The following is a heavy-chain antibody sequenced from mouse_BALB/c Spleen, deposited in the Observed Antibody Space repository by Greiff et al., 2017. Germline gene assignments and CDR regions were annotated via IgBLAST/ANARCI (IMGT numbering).Heavy chain of an antibody. V-gene: IGHV5-6*01. J-gene: IGHJ4*01. CDR2: ISSGGSYT. CDR1: GFTFSSYG. CDR3: ARHEGRGAMDY. Sequence: EVQLVESGGDLVKPGGSLKLSCAASGFTFSSYGMSWVRQTPDKRLEWVATISSGGSYTYYPDSVKGRFTISRDNAKNTLYLQMSSLKSEDTAMYYCARHEGRGAMDYWGQGTSVTVSS. D-gene: IGHD3-3*01.